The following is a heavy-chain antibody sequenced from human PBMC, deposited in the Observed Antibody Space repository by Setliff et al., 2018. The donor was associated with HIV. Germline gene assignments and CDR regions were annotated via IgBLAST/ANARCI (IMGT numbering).Heavy chain of an antibody. CDR1: GYTLSEVS. V-gene: IGHV1-24*01. Sequence: ASVKVSCKVSGYTLSEVSMHWVRQAPKKGLEWMGYFDPQDGETVHAQKFQGRVTLTEDTSTDTAYMELSGLRSEDTAVYYCARSGCTSCPMGYWGQGTLVTVSS. D-gene: IGHD2-2*01. CDR3: ARSGCTSCPMGY. CDR2: FDPQDGET. J-gene: IGHJ4*02.